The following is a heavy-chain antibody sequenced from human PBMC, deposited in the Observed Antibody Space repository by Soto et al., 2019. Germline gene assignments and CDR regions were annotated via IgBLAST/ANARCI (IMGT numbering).Heavy chain of an antibody. J-gene: IGHJ4*02. CDR2: ISGSGGST. D-gene: IGHD2-15*01. V-gene: IGHV3-23*01. CDR1: GFTFSSYA. Sequence: GGSLRLSCAASGFTFSSYAMSWVRQAPGKGLEWVSAISGSGGSTYYADSVKGRFTISRDNSKNTLYLQMNSLRAEDTAVYYCAKSMGGRGYCSGGSCYSLDYWGQGTLVTVSS. CDR3: AKSMGGRGYCSGGSCYSLDY.